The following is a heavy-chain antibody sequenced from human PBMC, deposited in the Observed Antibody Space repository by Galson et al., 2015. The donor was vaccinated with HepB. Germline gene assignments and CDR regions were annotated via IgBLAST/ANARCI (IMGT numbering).Heavy chain of an antibody. V-gene: IGHV1-3*01. CDR2: INAANGNT. CDR3: ARWDIMVRGVPIDY. CDR1: GYTFTTYA. D-gene: IGHD3-10*01. Sequence: SCKASGYTFTTYAMHWARQAAGQRLEWMGWINAANGNTKYSQKFQGRVTISRDTSASTAYMDLSGLRSEDTAVYYCARWDIMVRGVPIDYWGQGTLVTVSS. J-gene: IGHJ4*02.